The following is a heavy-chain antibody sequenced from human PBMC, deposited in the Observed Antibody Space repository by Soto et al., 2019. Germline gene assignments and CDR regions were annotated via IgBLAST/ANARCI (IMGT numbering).Heavy chain of an antibody. D-gene: IGHD3-10*01. CDR3: ATFSRRYYYGSGSPPPGAFDI. V-gene: IGHV1-69*13. J-gene: IGHJ3*02. CDR2: IIPIFGTA. CDR1: GGTFSSYA. Sequence: SVKLSCKASGGTFSSYAISCVRQAPGQGLEWMGGIIPIFGTANYAQKFQGRVTITADESTSTAYMELSSLRSEDTAVYYCATFSRRYYYGSGSPPPGAFDIWGQGTMVTVSS.